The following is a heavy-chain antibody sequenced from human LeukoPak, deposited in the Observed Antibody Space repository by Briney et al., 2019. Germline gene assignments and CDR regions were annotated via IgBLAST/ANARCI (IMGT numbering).Heavy chain of an antibody. CDR1: GGSFSGYY. CDR2: INHSGST. D-gene: IGHD1-26*01. V-gene: IGHV4-34*01. Sequence: PSETLSLTCAVYGGSFSGYYGSWIRQPPGKGLEWIGEINHSGSTNYNPSLKSRVTISVDTSKNQFSLKLSSVTAADTAVYYCARGDAYSGSFDYWGQGTLVTVSS. J-gene: IGHJ4*02. CDR3: ARGDAYSGSFDY.